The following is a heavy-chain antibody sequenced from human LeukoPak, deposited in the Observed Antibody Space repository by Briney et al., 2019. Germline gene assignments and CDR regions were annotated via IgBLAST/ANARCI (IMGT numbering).Heavy chain of an antibody. CDR2: IHGDGDNI. Sequence: PSGTLRLTCAAYGFPFSSYEMYWVRQAPGKGLVWVGRIHGDGDNISYAASVRGRFTISRDNAKDTLYLHMNSLRPEDTAVYYCARAQVGAPTDLWGQGTLVTVSS. V-gene: IGHV3-74*01. CDR3: ARAQVGAPTDL. J-gene: IGHJ5*02. CDR1: GFPFSSYE. D-gene: IGHD1-26*01.